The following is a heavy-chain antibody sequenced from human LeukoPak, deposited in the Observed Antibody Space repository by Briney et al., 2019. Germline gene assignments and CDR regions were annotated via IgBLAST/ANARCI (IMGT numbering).Heavy chain of an antibody. J-gene: IGHJ1*01. CDR3: ARGDYYDSSGYSQYFQH. D-gene: IGHD3-22*01. CDR2: IWYDGSNK. Sequence: GGSLRLSCAASGFTFSNYGMHWVRQAPGKGLEWVAVIWYDGSNKYYADSAKGRFTISRDNSKNTLYLQMNSLRAEDTAVYYCARGDYYDSSGYSQYFQHWGRGTLVTVSS. CDR1: GFTFSNYG. V-gene: IGHV3-33*01.